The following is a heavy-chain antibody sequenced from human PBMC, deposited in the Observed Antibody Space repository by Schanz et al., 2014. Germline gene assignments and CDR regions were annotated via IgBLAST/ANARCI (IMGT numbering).Heavy chain of an antibody. Sequence: QVQLVQSGSELKKPGASVNISCKASGYTFTTYALNWVRQAPGQGLEWMGWINSNTGNPTYAPAFTGRFVFSFDTSVSTAYLQIIGLQAEDSAVFYCARGRGGNTGYEAADYWGQGTRVTVSS. V-gene: IGHV7-4-1*02. CDR1: GYTFTTYA. J-gene: IGHJ4*02. CDR2: INSNTGNP. D-gene: IGHD5-12*01. CDR3: ARGRGGNTGYEAADY.